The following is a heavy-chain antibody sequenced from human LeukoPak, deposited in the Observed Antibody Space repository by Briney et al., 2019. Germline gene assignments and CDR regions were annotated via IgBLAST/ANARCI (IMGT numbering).Heavy chain of an antibody. Sequence: SETLSLTCTVSGYSISSGYYWGWIRQPPGKGLEWIGYIYYSGSTNYNPSLKNRATISADTSKNQFSLKLSSVTAADTAVYYCARSNDYGDYPDYWGQGTLVTVSS. CDR2: IYYSGST. CDR3: ARSNDYGDYPDY. D-gene: IGHD4-17*01. CDR1: GYSISSGYY. V-gene: IGHV4-38-2*02. J-gene: IGHJ4*02.